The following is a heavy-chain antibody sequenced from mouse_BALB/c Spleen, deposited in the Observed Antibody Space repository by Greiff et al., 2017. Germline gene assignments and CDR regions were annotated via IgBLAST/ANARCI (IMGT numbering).Heavy chain of an antibody. CDR2: IRSKSNNYAT. D-gene: IGHD2-1*01. Sequence: EVQLQESGGGLVQPKGSLKLSCAASGFTFNTYAMNWVRQAPGKGLEWVARIRSKSNNYATYYADSVKDRFTISRDDSQSMLYLQMNNLKTEDTAMYYCVRQGGNYDAYWGQGTLVTVSA. CDR3: VRQGGNYDAY. V-gene: IGHV10-1*02. CDR1: GFTFNTYA. J-gene: IGHJ3*01.